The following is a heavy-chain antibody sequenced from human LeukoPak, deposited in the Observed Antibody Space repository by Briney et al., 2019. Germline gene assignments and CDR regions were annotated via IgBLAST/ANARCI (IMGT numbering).Heavy chain of an antibody. CDR3: ASGAAYYYDSSGYYYDY. CDR1: GGTFSSYA. CDR2: IIPIFGTA. Sequence: ASVTVSCKASGGTFSSYAISWMRQAPGQGLEWMGGIIPIFGTANYAQKFQGRVTITADESTSTAYMELSSLRSEDTAVYYCASGAAYYYDSSGYYYDYWGQGTLVTVSS. D-gene: IGHD3-22*01. J-gene: IGHJ4*02. V-gene: IGHV1-69*13.